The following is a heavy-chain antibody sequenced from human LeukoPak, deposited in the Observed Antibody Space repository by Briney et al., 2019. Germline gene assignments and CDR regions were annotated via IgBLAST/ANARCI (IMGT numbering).Heavy chain of an antibody. J-gene: IGHJ6*04. V-gene: IGHV3-21*01. D-gene: IGHD6-19*01. CDR2: ISSSSSYI. Sequence: PGGSLRLSCAASGFTFSSDSMNWVRQAPGKGLEWVSSISSSSSYIYYADSVKGRFTISRDNAKNSLYLQMNSLRAEDTAVYYCARDVTVAGSGLDVWGKGTTVTVSS. CDR3: ARDVTVAGSGLDV. CDR1: GFTFSSDS.